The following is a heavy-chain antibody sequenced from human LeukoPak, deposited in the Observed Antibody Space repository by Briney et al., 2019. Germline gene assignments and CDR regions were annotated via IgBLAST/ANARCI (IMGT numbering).Heavy chain of an antibody. CDR2: IYPGDSDT. J-gene: IGHJ6*03. D-gene: IGHD1-26*01. CDR3: ARQGRLSGTSQYYYYMDV. V-gene: IGHV5-51*01. CDR1: GYSFTSYW. Sequence: GESLKISCKGSGYSFTSYWIGWVRQLPGKGLEWMGIIYPGDSDTRYSPSFQGQVTISADKSISTAYLQWSNLKASDTAMYYCARQGRLSGTSQYYYYMDVWGKGTTVTVSS.